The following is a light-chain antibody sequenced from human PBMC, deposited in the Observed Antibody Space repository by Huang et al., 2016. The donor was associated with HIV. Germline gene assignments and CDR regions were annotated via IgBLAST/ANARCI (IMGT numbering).Light chain of an antibody. CDR2: DAS. J-gene: IGKJ5*01. Sequence: EIVMTQSPDTLSVSPGQRVTLSCRAIESISSSLAWYQQKSGQAPRLLIYDASTRATEIPARFSGSGSGTEFTLTISSLLSEDFAVYYCQQYNDWPPITFGQGTRLDMK. V-gene: IGKV3-15*01. CDR3: QQYNDWPPIT. CDR1: ESISSS.